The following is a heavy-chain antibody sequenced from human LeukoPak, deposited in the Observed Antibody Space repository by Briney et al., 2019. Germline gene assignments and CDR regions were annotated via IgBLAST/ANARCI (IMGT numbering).Heavy chain of an antibody. Sequence: GGSLRLFCAASGFTFSSYSMNWVRQAPGKGLEWVSSISSSSSYIYYADSVKGRFTISRDNAKNSLYLQMNSLRAEDTAVYYCARDPAVGAAMYNWFDPWGQGTLVTVSS. CDR2: ISSSSSYI. CDR3: ARDPAVGAAMYNWFDP. D-gene: IGHD1-26*01. V-gene: IGHV3-21*01. J-gene: IGHJ5*02. CDR1: GFTFSSYS.